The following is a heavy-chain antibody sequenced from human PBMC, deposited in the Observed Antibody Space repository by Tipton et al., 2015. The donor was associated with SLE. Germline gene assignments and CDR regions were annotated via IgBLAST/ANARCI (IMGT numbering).Heavy chain of an antibody. CDR2: IYYSGST. CDR1: GGSVSRGSYY. J-gene: IGHJ6*03. Sequence: TLSLTCTVSGGSVSRGSYYWSWIRQPPGKGSEWFWTIYYSGSTYYYPSLKSRITISADTSKNQFSLKLNSVTAADTAVYYCARGGLGVSYYYYVDVWGKGTTVTVSS. CDR3: ARGGLGVSYYYYVDV. D-gene: IGHD3-10*01. V-gene: IGHV4-39*07.